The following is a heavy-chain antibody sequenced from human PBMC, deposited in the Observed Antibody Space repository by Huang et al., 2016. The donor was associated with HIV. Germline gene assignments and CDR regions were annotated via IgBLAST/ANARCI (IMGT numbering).Heavy chain of an antibody. CDR3: ARGYSYGYSRDYFDY. Sequence: QVQLVESGGGVVQPGRSLRLSCAASGFIFNNYAMHWVRQAPGKGLEWVAIISHDGRHTDYIDAVKGRFTISRDNSKNTLYLQTNSLRPEDTAVYYCARGYSYGYSRDYFDYWGQGTLVTVSS. J-gene: IGHJ4*02. D-gene: IGHD5-18*01. V-gene: IGHV3-30*03. CDR2: ISHDGRHT. CDR1: GFIFNNYA.